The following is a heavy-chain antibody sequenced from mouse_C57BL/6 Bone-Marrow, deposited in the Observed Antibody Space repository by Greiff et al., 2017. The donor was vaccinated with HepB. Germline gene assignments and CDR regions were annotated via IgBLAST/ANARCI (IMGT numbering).Heavy chain of an antibody. CDR3: ARPLYGNYGDYAMDY. Sequence: EVQLVESGGGLVQPGGSLKLSCAASGFTFSDYGMAWVRQAPRKGPEWVAFISNLAYSIYYADTVTGRFTIARENAKNTLYLEMSSLRSEDTAMYYCARPLYGNYGDYAMDYWGQGTSVTVSS. J-gene: IGHJ4*01. CDR2: ISNLAYSI. D-gene: IGHD2-1*01. CDR1: GFTFSDYG. V-gene: IGHV5-15*01.